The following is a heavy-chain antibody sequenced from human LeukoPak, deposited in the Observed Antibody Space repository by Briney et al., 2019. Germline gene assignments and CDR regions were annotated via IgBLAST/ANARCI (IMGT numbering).Heavy chain of an antibody. D-gene: IGHD6-13*01. CDR1: GFTVSSNY. CDR2: IYSGGST. Sequence: GGSLRLSCAASGFTVSSNYMSWVRQAPGKGLGWVSVIYSGGSTYYADSVKGRFTISRDNSKNTLYLQMNSLRAEDTAVYYCAKDLSSWYEGDYWGQGTLVTVSS. J-gene: IGHJ4*02. V-gene: IGHV3-53*01. CDR3: AKDLSSWYEGDY.